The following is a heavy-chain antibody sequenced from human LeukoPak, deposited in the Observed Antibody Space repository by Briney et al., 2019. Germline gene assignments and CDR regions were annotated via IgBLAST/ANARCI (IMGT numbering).Heavy chain of an antibody. J-gene: IGHJ4*02. D-gene: IGHD6-6*01. CDR2: MSYDGSNK. CDR1: GFTFSSYA. Sequence: PGESLRLSCAASGFTFSSYAMHWVRQAPGKGLEWVAVMSYDGSNKNHADSVKGRFTISRDNSKNMLYLQMNSLRAEDTAVYYCVRPTRPYNSWHYFDYWGQGALVTVSS. V-gene: IGHV3-30*04. CDR3: VRPTRPYNSWHYFDY.